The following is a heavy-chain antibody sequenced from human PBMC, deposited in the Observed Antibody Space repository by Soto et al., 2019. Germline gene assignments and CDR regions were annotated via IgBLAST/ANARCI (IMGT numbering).Heavy chain of an antibody. D-gene: IGHD3-3*01. Sequence: QVQLQQWGAGLLKPSETLSLTCAVYGGSFSGYYWSWIRQPPGKGLEWIGEINHSGSTNYNPSLKRRVTISVDTSKNQFSLKLSSVTAADTAVYYCAGQGAPYYDFWSGYYIGWFDPWGQGTLVTVSS. CDR2: INHSGST. J-gene: IGHJ5*02. CDR3: AGQGAPYYDFWSGYYIGWFDP. V-gene: IGHV4-34*01. CDR1: GGSFSGYY.